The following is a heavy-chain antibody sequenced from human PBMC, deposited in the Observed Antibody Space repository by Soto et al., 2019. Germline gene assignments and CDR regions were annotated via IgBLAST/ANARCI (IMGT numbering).Heavy chain of an antibody. CDR3: ARDPPPGPPGDGYTKYYFDY. CDR1: GFTFSSYA. CDR2: ISYDGSNK. J-gene: IGHJ4*02. D-gene: IGHD5-12*01. V-gene: IGHV3-30-3*01. Sequence: GGSLRLSCAASGFTFSSYAMHWVRQAPGKGLEWVAVISYDGSNKYYADSVKGRFTISRDNSKNTLYLQMNSLRAEDTAVYYCARDPPPGPPGDGYTKYYFDYWGQGILVTVSS.